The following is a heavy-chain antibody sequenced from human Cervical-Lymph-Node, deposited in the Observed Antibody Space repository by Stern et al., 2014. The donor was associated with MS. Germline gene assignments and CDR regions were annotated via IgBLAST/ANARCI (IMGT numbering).Heavy chain of an antibody. CDR3: AKDISSGRWEAQYYYGMDV. D-gene: IGHD6-19*01. V-gene: IGHV3-9*01. CDR2: ISWNSGSM. Sequence: EVQLVESGGGLVQPGRSLRLSCAGSRFNFDDYATHWVRQAPGRGLEWVSSISWNSGSMEYADSVKVRFTISRDNAKNSLYLQMDSLRVEDTAIYYCAKDISSGRWEAQYYYGMDVWGQGTTVTVSS. J-gene: IGHJ6*02. CDR1: RFNFDDYA.